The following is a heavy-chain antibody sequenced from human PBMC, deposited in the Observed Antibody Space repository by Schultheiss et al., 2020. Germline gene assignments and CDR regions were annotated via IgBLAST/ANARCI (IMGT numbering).Heavy chain of an antibody. CDR1: GFTFSSYG. CDR3: ARGDYGDYPGSYYGMDV. CDR2: ISYDGSNK. D-gene: IGHD4-17*01. J-gene: IGHJ6*02. V-gene: IGHV3-30*03. Sequence: GGSLRLSCAASGFTFSSYGMHWVRQAPGKGLEWVAVISYDGSNKYYADSVKGRFTISRDNSKNTLYLQMNSLRAEDTAVYYCARGDYGDYPGSYYGMDVCSQGTTVTVSS.